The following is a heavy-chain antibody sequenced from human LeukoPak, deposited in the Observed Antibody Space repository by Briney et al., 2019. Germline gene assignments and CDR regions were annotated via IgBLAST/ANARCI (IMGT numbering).Heavy chain of an antibody. CDR3: ARDRPAGGVDY. V-gene: IGHV3-23*01. CDR1: GFTFSTYA. D-gene: IGHD1-26*01. J-gene: IGHJ4*02. CDR2: ISGSGGST. Sequence: GGSLRLSCAASGFTFSTYAMSWVRQAPGKGLEWVSAISGSGGSTNYADSVKGRFTISRDNSQKTLYLQMTSLRAEDTAVYYCARDRPAGGVDYWGQGTLVTVSS.